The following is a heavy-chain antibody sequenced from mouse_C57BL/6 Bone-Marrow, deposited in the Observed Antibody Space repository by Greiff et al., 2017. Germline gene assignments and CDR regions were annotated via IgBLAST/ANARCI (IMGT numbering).Heavy chain of an antibody. J-gene: IGHJ1*03. V-gene: IGHV5-6*01. D-gene: IGHD2-5*01. CDR3: ARQGFIVTTDWYFDV. CDR1: GFTFSSYG. CDR2: ISSGGSYT. Sequence: EVQVVESGGDLVKPGGSLKLSCAASGFTFSSYGMSWVRQTPDKRLEWVATISSGGSYTYYPDSVKGRFTISRDNAKNTLYLQMSSLKSEDTAMYYCARQGFIVTTDWYFDVWGTGTTVTVSS.